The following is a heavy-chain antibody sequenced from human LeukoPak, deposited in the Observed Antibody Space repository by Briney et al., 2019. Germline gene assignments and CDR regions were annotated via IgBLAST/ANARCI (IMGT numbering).Heavy chain of an antibody. J-gene: IGHJ4*02. V-gene: IGHV4-38-2*01. CDR3: ARGGAAMDIPMDY. D-gene: IGHD5-18*01. Sequence: PSETLSLTCAVSGYSISSGYYWGWIRQPPGKGLEWIGSISHSGTTYYSPFLKSRVTISVETSKNQFPLKLSSVTAADTAVYYCARGGAAMDIPMDYWGQGTLVTVSS. CDR2: ISHSGTT. CDR1: GYSISSGYY.